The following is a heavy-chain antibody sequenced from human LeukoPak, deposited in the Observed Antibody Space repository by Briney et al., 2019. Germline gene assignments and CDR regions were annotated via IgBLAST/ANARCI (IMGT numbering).Heavy chain of an antibody. CDR3: AGHSLRLGELSYHYFDY. V-gene: IGHV4-59*08. J-gene: IGHJ4*02. CDR1: GGSISSYY. D-gene: IGHD3-16*02. CDR2: IYYSGST. Sequence: SETLSLTCTVSGGSISSYYWSWIRQPPGKGLEWIGYIYYSGSTNYNPSLKSRVTISVDTSKNQFSLKLSSVTAADTAVYYCAGHSLRLGELSYHYFDYWGQGTLVTVSS.